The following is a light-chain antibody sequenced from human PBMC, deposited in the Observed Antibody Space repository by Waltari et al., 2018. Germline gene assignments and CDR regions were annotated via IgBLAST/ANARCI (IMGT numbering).Light chain of an antibody. Sequence: QSALTQPASVSGSPGQSITISCTGTSSDIGGYNYVSWYQQFPGKAPKIMIYEVSNRPSGVSNRFSGSKSGNTASLTISGLQAEDEADYYCCSYTSSGTYVFGTGTKVTVL. CDR3: CSYTSSGTYV. V-gene: IGLV2-14*01. CDR1: SSDIGGYNY. J-gene: IGLJ1*01. CDR2: EVS.